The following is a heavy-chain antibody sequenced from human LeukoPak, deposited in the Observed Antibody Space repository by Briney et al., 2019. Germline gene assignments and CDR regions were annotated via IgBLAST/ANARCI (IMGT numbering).Heavy chain of an antibody. V-gene: IGHV4-39*01. CDR1: GGSISSSSYY. J-gene: IGHJ4*02. Sequence: SETLSLTCTVSGGSISSSSYYWGWIRQPPGKGLEWIGTIYYSGSTYYNPSLKSRVTISVDTSKDQFSLQLRSVTAADTAVYYCVRHTAYSNFEPGGYWGQGTLVTVSS. D-gene: IGHD4-11*01. CDR2: IYYSGST. CDR3: VRHTAYSNFEPGGY.